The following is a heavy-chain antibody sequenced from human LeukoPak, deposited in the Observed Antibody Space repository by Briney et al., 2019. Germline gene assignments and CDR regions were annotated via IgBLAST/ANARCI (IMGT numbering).Heavy chain of an antibody. CDR1: GGSISSGGYY. V-gene: IGHV4-31*03. Sequence: SETLSLTCTVSGGSISSGGYYWSWIRQHPGKGLEWIGYIYYSGSTYYNPSLKSRVTISVDTSKNQFSLKLSSVTAAAPAVYYCAHQHYDFWSGYSSDAFDIWGQGTMVTVSS. CDR2: IYYSGST. CDR3: AHQHYDFWSGYSSDAFDI. J-gene: IGHJ3*02. D-gene: IGHD3-3*01.